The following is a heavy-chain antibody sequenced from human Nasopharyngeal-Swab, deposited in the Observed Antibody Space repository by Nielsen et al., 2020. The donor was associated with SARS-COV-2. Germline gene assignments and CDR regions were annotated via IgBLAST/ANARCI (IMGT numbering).Heavy chain of an antibody. CDR3: ARGYQLIRGFDY. V-gene: IGHV2-5*02. Sequence: WSRQPPGKALEWLALVQWDDEKRYSPSLKSRLTITKDTSKNQVVLTMTNVDPVDTATYYCARGYQLIRGFDYWGQGTLVTVSS. CDR2: VQWDDEK. D-gene: IGHD2-2*01. J-gene: IGHJ4*02.